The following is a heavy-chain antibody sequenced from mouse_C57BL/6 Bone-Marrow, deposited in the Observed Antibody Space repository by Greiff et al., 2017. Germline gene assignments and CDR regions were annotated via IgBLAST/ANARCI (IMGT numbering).Heavy chain of an antibody. J-gene: IGHJ2*01. CDR2: TYPRSGNT. CDR1: GYTFTSSG. CDR3: ARRAYYGRSYGY. D-gene: IGHD1-1*01. Sequence: VQLQQSGAELARPGASVKLSCKVSGYTFTSSGISWVKLRTGQGLERIGETYPRSGNTYYNEKFKGKATLTADKSSSTAYMELLSLTSEDSAIYFCARRAYYGRSYGYWGQGTTLTVSS. V-gene: IGHV1-81*01.